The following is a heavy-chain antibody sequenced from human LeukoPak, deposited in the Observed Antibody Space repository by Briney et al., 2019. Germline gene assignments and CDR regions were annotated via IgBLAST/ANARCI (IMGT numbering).Heavy chain of an antibody. J-gene: IGHJ5*02. CDR3: ARVPSSGYYHGWFDP. D-gene: IGHD3-22*01. CDR1: GGSISSGNW. V-gene: IGHV4-4*02. CDR2: IYHSGST. Sequence: SETLSLTCAVSGGSISSGNWWSWVRQSPGRGLEWIGEIYHSGSTNYNPSLKSRVTISLDKSKNQFSLKLTSVTAADTAVYYCARVPSSGYYHGWFDPWGQGTLVTVSS.